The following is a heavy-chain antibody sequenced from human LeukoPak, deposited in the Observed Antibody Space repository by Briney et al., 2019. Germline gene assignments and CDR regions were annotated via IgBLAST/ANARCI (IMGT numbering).Heavy chain of an antibody. Sequence: GGSLRLSCAASGFTVSSNYMSWVRQAPGKGLEWVSVIYSGGSTYYADSVKGRFTISRDNSKNTLYLQMNSLRAEDTAVYYCAFFGELTYLDYWGQGTLVTVSS. CDR1: GFTVSSNY. CDR3: AFFGELTYLDY. CDR2: IYSGGST. J-gene: IGHJ4*02. V-gene: IGHV3-66*01. D-gene: IGHD3-10*01.